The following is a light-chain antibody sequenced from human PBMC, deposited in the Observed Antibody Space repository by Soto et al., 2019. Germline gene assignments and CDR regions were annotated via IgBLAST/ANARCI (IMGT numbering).Light chain of an antibody. CDR2: EVS. CDR1: SSDIGNYNF. V-gene: IGLV2-14*01. J-gene: IGLJ2*01. CDR3: SSYKNIITYVV. Sequence: QSALTQPASVSGSPGQSITISCTGTSSDIGNYNFVSWYQQHPGKAPKLMIYEVSNRPSGVSNRFSGSKSGNTASLTISGLQAEDEADDYCSSYKNIITYVVFGGGTKVTVL.